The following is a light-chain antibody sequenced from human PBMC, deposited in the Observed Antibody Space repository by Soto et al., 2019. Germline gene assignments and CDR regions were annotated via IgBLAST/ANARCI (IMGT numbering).Light chain of an antibody. Sequence: DIQMTQSPSTLSASVGGRVTLTCPASQSISSWLAWYQQKPGKAPKLLIYDASSLESGVPSRFSGSGSGTEFTLTISSLQPDDFATYYCQQYNSYSWTFGQGTKV. V-gene: IGKV1-5*01. CDR3: QQYNSYSWT. CDR1: QSISSW. CDR2: DAS. J-gene: IGKJ1*01.